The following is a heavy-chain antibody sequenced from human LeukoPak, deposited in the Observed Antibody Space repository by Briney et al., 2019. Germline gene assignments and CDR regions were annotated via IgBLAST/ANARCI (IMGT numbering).Heavy chain of an antibody. CDR3: ARASKPWLQLT. Sequence: GGSLRLSCAASGFTFSNYWMIWVRQAPGKGLEWVGNIKQDGSEKRYADSVRGRFTISRDNAQTSLYPQMNSLRAEDTAVYYCARASKPWLQLTWGQGTLVTVSS. J-gene: IGHJ5*02. V-gene: IGHV3-7*05. CDR2: IKQDGSEK. CDR1: GFTFSNYW. D-gene: IGHD5-24*01.